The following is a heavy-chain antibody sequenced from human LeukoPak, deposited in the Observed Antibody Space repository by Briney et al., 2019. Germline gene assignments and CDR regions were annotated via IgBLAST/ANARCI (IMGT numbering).Heavy chain of an antibody. V-gene: IGHV3-23*01. CDR2: IFGSGGST. CDR1: GFTFSSYA. CDR3: AKDPSSSTKVRSADS. Sequence: GGSLRLSCAASGFTFSSYAMYWVRQAPGKGLEWVSGIFGSGGSTHYADSVKGRFTISRDISKNTLYLQMNSLRAEDTAVYYCAKDPSSSTKVRSADSWGQGTLVTVSS. J-gene: IGHJ4*02. D-gene: IGHD6-13*01.